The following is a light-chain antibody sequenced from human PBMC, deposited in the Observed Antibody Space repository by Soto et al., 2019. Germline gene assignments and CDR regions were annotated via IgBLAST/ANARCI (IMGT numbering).Light chain of an antibody. CDR1: SSDVGGYNY. V-gene: IGLV2-14*01. CDR2: DVS. Sequence: QSALTQPASVSGSPGQSITISCTGTSSDVGGYNYVSWYQQHPGKAPKLMIYDVSNRPSGVSNRFSGSKSRNTASLTISGLQAEDEADYYCSSYTSSSTPVFGGGTKLTVL. CDR3: SSYTSSSTPV. J-gene: IGLJ2*01.